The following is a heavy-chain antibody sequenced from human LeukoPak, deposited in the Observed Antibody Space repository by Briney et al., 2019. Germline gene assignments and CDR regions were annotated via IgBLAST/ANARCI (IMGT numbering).Heavy chain of an antibody. V-gene: IGHV3-48*03. J-gene: IGHJ6*04. CDR3: AELGITMIGGV. D-gene: IGHD3-10*02. Sequence: GGSLRLSCAASGFTFSSYEMNWVRQAPGKGLGWVSYISSSGSTIYYADSAKGRFTISRDNAKNSLYLQMNSLSAEDTAVYYCAELGITMIGGVWGKGTTVTVSS. CDR2: ISSSGSTI. CDR1: GFTFSSYE.